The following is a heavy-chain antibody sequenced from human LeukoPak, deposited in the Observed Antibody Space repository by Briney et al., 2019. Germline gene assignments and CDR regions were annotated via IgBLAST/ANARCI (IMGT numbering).Heavy chain of an antibody. CDR3: ARRYRNSGWYFDY. CDR1: GYGFTSYW. Sequence: GVWRQISCKGSGYGFTSYWIGWVRQRPGKGREWRGIIYPGDSDTRYSPSFQGQVTISADKSISTAYLQWSSLKASDTAMYYCARRYRNSGWYFDYWGQGTLVPVSS. D-gene: IGHD6-19*01. V-gene: IGHV5-51*01. CDR2: IYPGDSDT. J-gene: IGHJ4*02.